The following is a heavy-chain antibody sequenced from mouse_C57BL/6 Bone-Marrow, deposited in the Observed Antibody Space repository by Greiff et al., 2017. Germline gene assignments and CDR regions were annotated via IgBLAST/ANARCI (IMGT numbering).Heavy chain of an antibody. CDR1: GYAFSSSW. CDR2: ISPGDGDT. D-gene: IGHD1-1*01. Sequence: VQLQQSGPELVKPGASVKISCKASGYAFSSSWMNWVKQRPGKGLEWIGRISPGDGDTNYNGKFKGKATLTADKSSSTAYMQLSSLTSEDSAVSFCARWLITTVRKFAYWGQGTLVTVSA. V-gene: IGHV1-82*01. CDR3: ARWLITTVRKFAY. J-gene: IGHJ3*01.